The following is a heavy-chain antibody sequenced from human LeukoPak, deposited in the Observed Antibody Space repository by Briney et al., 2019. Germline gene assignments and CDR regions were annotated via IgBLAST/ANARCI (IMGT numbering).Heavy chain of an antibody. D-gene: IGHD3-3*01. CDR3: ASYYDFWSGYSGRAVDY. J-gene: IGHJ4*02. CDR2: ISSSGDYI. V-gene: IGHV3-21*01. CDR1: GFTFSSYS. Sequence: GGSLRLSCVGSGFTFSSYSLNWVRQAPGKGLEWVSYISSSGDYIYYADSVKGRFTISRDNAMNALHLQMNSLRAEDTAVYYCASYYDFWSGYSGRAVDYWGQGTLVTVPS.